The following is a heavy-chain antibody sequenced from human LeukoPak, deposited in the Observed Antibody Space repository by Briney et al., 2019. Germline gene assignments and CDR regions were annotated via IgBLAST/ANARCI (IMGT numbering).Heavy chain of an antibody. CDR2: ISGSGSST. V-gene: IGHV3-23*01. J-gene: IGHJ4*02. CDR1: GFTFSTYG. CDR3: AKDQRSSPGDY. Sequence: GGSLRLSCAASGFTFSTYGMSWVRQAPGKGLEWVSAISGSGSSTYYADSVKGRFTISRNNSRNTVSLQMNSLRAEDTAVYYCAKDQRSSPGDYWGQGTLVTVSS. D-gene: IGHD6-13*01.